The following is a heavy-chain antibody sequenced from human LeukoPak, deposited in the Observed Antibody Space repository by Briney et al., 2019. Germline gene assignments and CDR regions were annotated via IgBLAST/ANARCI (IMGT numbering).Heavy chain of an antibody. CDR1: GGSISSYY. D-gene: IGHD3-22*01. CDR2: IYYGGST. V-gene: IGHV4-59*01. Sequence: SETLSLTCTVSGGSISSYYWSWIRQPPGKGLEWIGYIYYGGSTNYNPSLKSRVTISVDTSKNQFSLKLSSVTAADTAVYYCARGYSSPYYYDSSGYLAFDIWGQGTMVTVSS. J-gene: IGHJ3*02. CDR3: ARGYSSPYYYDSSGYLAFDI.